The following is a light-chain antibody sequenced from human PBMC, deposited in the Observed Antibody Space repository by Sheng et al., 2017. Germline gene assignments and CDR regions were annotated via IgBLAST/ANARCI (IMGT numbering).Light chain of an antibody. V-gene: IGLV3-25*03. CDR1: ALPKQY. Sequence: SELTQSSSVSVSPGQTARITCSGEALPKQYALCISRSRPGPCFGIYNDRERPSGIPERISGSSSGTTATLTISAVQAEDEADYYCQSADTTSVFVLIFGGGTRLTVL. CDR3: QSADTTSVFVLI. J-gene: IGLJ2*01. CDR2: NDR.